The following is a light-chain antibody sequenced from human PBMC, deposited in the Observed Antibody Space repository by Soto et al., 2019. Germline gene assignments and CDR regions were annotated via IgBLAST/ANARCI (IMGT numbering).Light chain of an antibody. J-gene: IGKJ1*01. CDR3: QQYERSPWT. V-gene: IGKV3-20*01. CDR2: GAS. Sequence: EIVLTQSPGTLSLSPGERVTLSCRASQSVGSSYLAWYQQKPGQAPRLLLYGASSRATDIPDRFSGSGSGTDFTLTISRLESEDFAVYYCQQYERSPWTFGQGTKVEIK. CDR1: QSVGSSY.